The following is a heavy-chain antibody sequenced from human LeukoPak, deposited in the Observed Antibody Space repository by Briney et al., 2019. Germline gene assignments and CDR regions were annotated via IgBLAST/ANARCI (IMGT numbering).Heavy chain of an antibody. D-gene: IGHD3-22*01. CDR2: ISAYNGNT. Sequence: ASVKVSCKASGYTFTSYGISWVRQAPGQGLEWMGWISAYNGNTNYAQKLQGRVTMTTDTSTSTAYMELRSLRSDDTAVYYCARGLSYYDSSGYRAYYFDYWGQGTLVTVSS. CDR3: ARGLSYYDSSGYRAYYFDY. V-gene: IGHV1-18*01. CDR1: GYTFTSYG. J-gene: IGHJ4*02.